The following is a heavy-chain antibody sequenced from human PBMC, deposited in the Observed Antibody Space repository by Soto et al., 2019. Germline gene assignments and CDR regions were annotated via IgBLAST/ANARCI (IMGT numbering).Heavy chain of an antibody. CDR2: ISSSSGFI. Sequence: PGGSHRLSSTASGLTCISYTMNWVRQATGKGLEWISSISSSSGFIHYTDSVKGRFTISRDNAKNSLYLQMNSLRAEDTAVYYCARAFYYDRGGNPDKFDYWGQGTLVTVSS. D-gene: IGHD3-22*01. V-gene: IGHV3-21*01. CDR3: ARAFYYDRGGNPDKFDY. J-gene: IGHJ4*02. CDR1: GLTCISYT.